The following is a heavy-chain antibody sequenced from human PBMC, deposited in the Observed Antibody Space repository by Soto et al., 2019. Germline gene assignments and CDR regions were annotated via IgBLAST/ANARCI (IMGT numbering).Heavy chain of an antibody. Sequence: QLVESGGGLVQPGGSLRLSCTAAGFDLSTYSMNWVRQAPGKGLEWVSYISFSSTTIFYADSVRGRFTISRDNAKNSLYLQMNTLRDEDTAVYYCARDNGMAGSFDPWGQGTLVTDSS. CDR2: ISFSSTTI. CDR3: ARDNGMAGSFDP. V-gene: IGHV3-48*02. CDR1: GFDLSTYS. D-gene: IGHD2-8*01. J-gene: IGHJ5*02.